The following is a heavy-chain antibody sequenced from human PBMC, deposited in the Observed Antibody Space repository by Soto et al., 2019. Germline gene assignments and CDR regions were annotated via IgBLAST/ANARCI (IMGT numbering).Heavy chain of an antibody. CDR2: IYYSGST. CDR3: ARVHMSLPAEIVEKIIYYFAY. J-gene: IGHJ4*02. Sequence: SETLSLTCTVSCGSISSYYWSCIRQPPWKGLEWIVYIYYSGSTNYNPSLKSRVTISVDTSKNQFSLKLSSATAADTAVYYCARVHMSLPAEIVEKIIYYFAYWGQGTIVTVSS. V-gene: IGHV4-59*01. CDR1: CGSISSYY. D-gene: IGHD3-22*01.